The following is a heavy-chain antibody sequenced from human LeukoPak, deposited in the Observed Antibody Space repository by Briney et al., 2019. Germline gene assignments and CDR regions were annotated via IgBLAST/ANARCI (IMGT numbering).Heavy chain of an antibody. J-gene: IGHJ4*02. CDR2: IYYSGST. D-gene: IGHD3-22*01. CDR1: GGSISSSSYY. CDR3: ARVSPSRIVVGYFDY. V-gene: IGHV4-39*06. Sequence: SETLSLTCTVSGGSISSSSYYWGWIRQPPGKGLEWIGSIYYSGSTYYNPSLKSRVTISVDTSKNQFPLKLSSVTAADTAVYYCARVSPSRIVVGYFDYWGQGTLVTVSS.